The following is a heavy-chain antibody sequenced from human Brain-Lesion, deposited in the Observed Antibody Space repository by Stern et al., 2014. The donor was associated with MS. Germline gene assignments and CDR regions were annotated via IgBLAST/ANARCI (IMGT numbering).Heavy chain of an antibody. J-gene: IGHJ4*02. CDR2: INPKSGGT. CDR1: GYTFTGYY. D-gene: IGHD3-22*01. V-gene: IGHV1-2*04. CDR3: ATYYYDSTGYNDF. Sequence: QVQLVQSGAEVKKPGASVKVSCKASGYTFTGYYMHWVRQAPGQGLEWMGWINPKSGGTNYQGWVTMTRDTSINTAYMELSRLRSDDKAVYYCATYYYDSTGYNDFWGQGTLVTVSS.